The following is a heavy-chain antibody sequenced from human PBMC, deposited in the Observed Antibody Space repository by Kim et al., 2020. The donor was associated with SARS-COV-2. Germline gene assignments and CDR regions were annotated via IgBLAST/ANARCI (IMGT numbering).Heavy chain of an antibody. V-gene: IGHV3-11*06. CDR3: ARDRPTPLFGSSSNYFDY. Sequence: KGRFTISRDNAKNSLYLQMNSLRAEDTAVYYCARDRPTPLFGSSSNYFDYWGQGTLVTVSS. D-gene: IGHD6-13*01. J-gene: IGHJ4*02.